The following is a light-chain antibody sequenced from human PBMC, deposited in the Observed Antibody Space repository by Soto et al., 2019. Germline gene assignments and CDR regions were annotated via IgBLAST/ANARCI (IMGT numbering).Light chain of an antibody. V-gene: IGKV3-20*01. CDR1: QSVSSSY. CDR3: QPYGNAPFS. CDR2: GAA. Sequence: EIVLTQSPGTLSFSPGERATLTCRASQSVSSSYLACFQQKPGQAPRLLIYGAASRATGIPDRFSGSGSGIDFTLTISRLEPEDFAVYYCQPYGNAPFSFGPGTKVDIK. J-gene: IGKJ3*01.